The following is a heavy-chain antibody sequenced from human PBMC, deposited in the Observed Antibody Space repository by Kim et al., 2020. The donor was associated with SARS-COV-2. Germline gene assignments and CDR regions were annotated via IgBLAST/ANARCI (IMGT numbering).Heavy chain of an antibody. J-gene: IGHJ4*02. D-gene: IGHD2-2*01. V-gene: IGHV4-4*02. CDR1: GDSISSNYW. Sequence: SETLSLTCSVSGDSISSNYWWSWVRQPPGKVLEWIAESYHSGTTNYNPSLKSRVTISIDKSKNQFSLRLTSVTAADTAVYYCARLVGGTTQTFDYWGQGTLVTVSS. CDR2: SYHSGTT. CDR3: ARLVGGTTQTFDY.